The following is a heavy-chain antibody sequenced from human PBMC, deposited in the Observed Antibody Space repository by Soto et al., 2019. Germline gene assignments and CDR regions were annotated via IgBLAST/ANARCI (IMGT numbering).Heavy chain of an antibody. Sequence: QVQLQESGPGLVKPSQTLSLTCTVSGGSISSGGYYWSWIRQHPGKGLEWIGYIYYSGSTYYNPSLKSGVTISVEPSKNQFCLKLSSVTAADTAVYYCASSYGDYDYYYYYMDVWGKGTTVTVSS. CDR3: ASSYGDYDYYYYYMDV. J-gene: IGHJ6*03. V-gene: IGHV4-31*03. CDR1: GGSISSGGYY. D-gene: IGHD4-17*01. CDR2: IYYSGST.